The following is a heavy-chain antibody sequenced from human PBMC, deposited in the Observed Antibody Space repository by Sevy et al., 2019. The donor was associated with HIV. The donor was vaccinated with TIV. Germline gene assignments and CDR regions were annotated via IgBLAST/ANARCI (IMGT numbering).Heavy chain of an antibody. J-gene: IGHJ4*02. Sequence: SETLSLTCTVSGGSISSGSYYWSWIRQPAGKGLEWIGRMYTSGSTNYNPSLKSRVTISVDTSKNQFSLKLSSVTAADTAVYYCARSSHCSGGSCYSTYYFDYWGQRTLVTVSS. V-gene: IGHV4-61*02. CDR2: MYTSGST. D-gene: IGHD2-15*01. CDR1: GGSISSGSYY. CDR3: ARSSHCSGGSCYSTYYFDY.